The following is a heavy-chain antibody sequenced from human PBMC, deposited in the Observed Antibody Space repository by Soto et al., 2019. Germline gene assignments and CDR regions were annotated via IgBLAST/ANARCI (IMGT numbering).Heavy chain of an antibody. D-gene: IGHD6-13*01. Sequence: QVQLQKSGPGLVKPSETLSLTCTVSGGSISSYYWSWIRQPPGKGLEWIGYIFYSGTTNYNPSLQTRLTTPVNTTNQHVSLTLTPVIAAHTPAYYCAREGYSSSSDAWGAFDSWGQGTTVTVSS. J-gene: IGHJ3*01. CDR1: GGSISSYY. V-gene: IGHV4-59*01. CDR3: AREGYSSSSDAWGAFDS. CDR2: IFYSGTT.